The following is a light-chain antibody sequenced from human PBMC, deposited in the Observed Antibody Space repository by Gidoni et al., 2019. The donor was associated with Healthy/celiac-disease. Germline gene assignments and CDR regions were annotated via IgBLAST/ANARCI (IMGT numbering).Light chain of an antibody. CDR3: QQYYSTPPYT. V-gene: IGKV4-1*01. J-gene: IGKJ2*01. Sequence: DIVMTPSPDCPAVSLGERATINCKSSQSVLYSSNNKNYLAWYQQKPGQPPKLLIYWASTRESGVPDRFSGSGSGTDFTLTISSLQAEDVAVYYCQQYYSTPPYTFGQGTKLEIK. CDR2: WAS. CDR1: QSVLYSSNNKNY.